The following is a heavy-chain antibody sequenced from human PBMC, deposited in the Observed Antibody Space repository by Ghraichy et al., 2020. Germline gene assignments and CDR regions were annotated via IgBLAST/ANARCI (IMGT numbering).Heavy chain of an antibody. D-gene: IGHD1-26*01. CDR1: GFTFSSYS. CDR2: ITSDGSST. CDR3: ASLQRSVEATLNCFDI. V-gene: IGHV3-74*01. Sequence: GGSLRLSCAASGFTFSSYSMHWVRQAPGKGLVWVPVITSDGSSTTYADSVKGRFTFSRDNAKKTLYLQMNSLRAEDTAVNYCASLQRSVEATLNCFDIWGHGTMVTVSS. J-gene: IGHJ3*02.